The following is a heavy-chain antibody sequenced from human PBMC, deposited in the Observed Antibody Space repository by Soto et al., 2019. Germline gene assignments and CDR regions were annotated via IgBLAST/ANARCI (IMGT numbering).Heavy chain of an antibody. V-gene: IGHV3-33*01. CDR2: IWYDGSNK. D-gene: IGHD2-15*01. J-gene: IGHJ6*02. Sequence: QVQLVESGGGVVQPGRSLRLSCAASGFTFSSYGMHWVRQAPGKGLEWVAVIWYDGSNKYYADSVKGRFTISRDNSKNTLYLQMNSLRAEDTAVYYCARERATGGYYYYGIDVWGPGTTVTVSS. CDR1: GFTFSSYG. CDR3: ARERATGGYYYYGIDV.